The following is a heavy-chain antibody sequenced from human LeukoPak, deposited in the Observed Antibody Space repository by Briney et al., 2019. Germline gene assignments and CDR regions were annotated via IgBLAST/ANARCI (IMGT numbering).Heavy chain of an antibody. CDR2: ISGSGGNT. CDR1: GFTFSSYG. Sequence: GGSLRLSCAASGFTFSSYGMSWVRQAPGKGLEWVSAISGSGGNTYYADSVKGRFTISRDNSRSTLYLQMSSLRAEDTAVYYCANRDITGTTLFDWGQGNLVTVSS. J-gene: IGHJ4*02. D-gene: IGHD1-7*01. V-gene: IGHV3-23*01. CDR3: ANRDITGTTLFD.